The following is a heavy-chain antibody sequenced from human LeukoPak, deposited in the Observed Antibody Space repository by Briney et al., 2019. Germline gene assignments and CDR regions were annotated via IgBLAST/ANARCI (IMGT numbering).Heavy chain of an antibody. CDR1: GYTFTSYY. CDR2: INPSGGST. V-gene: IGHV1-46*01. CDR3: ARIPYYGSGSYSNPRDY. J-gene: IGHJ4*02. Sequence: ASVKVSCKASGYTFTSYYMHWVRQAPAQGLEWMGIINPSGGSTSYAQKFQGRVTMTRDTSTSTVYMELSSLRSEDTAVYYCARIPYYGSGSYSNPRDYWGQGTLVSVSS. D-gene: IGHD3-10*01.